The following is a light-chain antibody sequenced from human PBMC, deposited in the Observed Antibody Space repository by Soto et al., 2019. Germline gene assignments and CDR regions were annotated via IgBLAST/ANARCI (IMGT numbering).Light chain of an antibody. CDR1: QSVSSSY. J-gene: IGKJ2*01. Sequence: EIVLTQSPGTLSLSPGERATLSCRASQSVSSSYLAWYQQKPGQAPRLLIYGASSRATGITDRFSGSGSGTDFTRTISRLEPEDFAVYYCQPYGSSPHPCGQGTKLDIK. CDR2: GAS. CDR3: QPYGSSPHP. V-gene: IGKV3-20*01.